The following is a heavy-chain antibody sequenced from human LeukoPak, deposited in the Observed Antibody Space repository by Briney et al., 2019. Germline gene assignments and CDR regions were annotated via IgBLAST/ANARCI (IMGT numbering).Heavy chain of an antibody. J-gene: IGHJ4*02. Sequence: PGGSLRLSCAASGFTFSNYAMSWVRQAPGKGLEWVSGISGSGGSTYYADSVKGRFTISRDNSKNTLYLQMNSLRAEDTAVYYCAKSPNVLRFLEWLLYLDYWGQGTLVTVSS. CDR2: ISGSGGST. CDR3: AKSPNVLRFLEWLLYLDY. D-gene: IGHD3-3*01. CDR1: GFTFSNYA. V-gene: IGHV3-23*01.